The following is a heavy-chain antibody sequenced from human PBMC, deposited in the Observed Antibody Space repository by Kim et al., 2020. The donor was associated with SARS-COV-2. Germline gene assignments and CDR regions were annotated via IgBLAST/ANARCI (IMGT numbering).Heavy chain of an antibody. CDR1: GGSISSGGYY. J-gene: IGHJ5*02. CDR3: ARYCSSTSCRWFDP. Sequence: SETLSLTCTVSGGSISSGGYYWSWIRQYPGKGLEWIGYIYYSGSTYYNPSLRSRVSLSVDTSKNQFSLKLNSVTAADTAVYYCARYCSSTSCRWFDPWG. V-gene: IGHV4-31*03. CDR2: IYYSGST. D-gene: IGHD2-2*01.